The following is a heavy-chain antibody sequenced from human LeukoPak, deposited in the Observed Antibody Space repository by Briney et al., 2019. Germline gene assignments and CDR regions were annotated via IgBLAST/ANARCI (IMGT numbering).Heavy chain of an antibody. V-gene: IGHV4-61*01. CDR1: GGSVSSGSYY. D-gene: IGHD4-17*01. CDR3: ARVPISTTARGYFDY. Sequence: SETLSLTCTVSGGSVSSGSYYWSWIRQPPGKGLEWIGYIYYSGSTTYNPSLKSRVTISVDTSKNKFSLKLSSVTAADTAVYYCARVPISTTARGYFDYWGQGTLVTVSS. CDR2: IYYSGST. J-gene: IGHJ4*02.